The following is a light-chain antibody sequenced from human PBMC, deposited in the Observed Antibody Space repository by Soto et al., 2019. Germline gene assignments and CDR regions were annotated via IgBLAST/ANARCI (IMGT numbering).Light chain of an antibody. V-gene: IGKV3-20*01. Sequence: EFVLTQSPGTLSLSPGERATLSCRASQSVSRSFLAWYQQKPGQAPRLLIYGASSRASGIPDRFSGSGSGTDFTLTISRLEPEDFAVYYCQQYGSSPPYTFGQGTKVDIK. CDR1: QSVSRSF. CDR3: QQYGSSPPYT. CDR2: GAS. J-gene: IGKJ2*01.